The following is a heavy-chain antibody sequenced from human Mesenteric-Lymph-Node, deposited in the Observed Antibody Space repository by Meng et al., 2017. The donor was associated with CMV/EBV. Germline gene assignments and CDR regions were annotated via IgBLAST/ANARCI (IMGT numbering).Heavy chain of an antibody. V-gene: IGHV3-48*04. CDR3: ARDKNLYYYYGMDV. CDR2: ISSSSSTI. D-gene: IGHD1-14*01. CDR1: GFTFSSYS. J-gene: IGHJ6*02. Sequence: GESLKISCAASGFTFSSYSMNWVRQAPGKGLEWVSYISSSSSTIYYADSVKGRFTISRDNAKNSLYLQMNSLRAEDTAVYYCARDKNLYYYYGMDVWGQGTTVTV.